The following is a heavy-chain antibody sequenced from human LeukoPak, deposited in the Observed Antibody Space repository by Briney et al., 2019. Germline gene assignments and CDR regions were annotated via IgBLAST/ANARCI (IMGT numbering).Heavy chain of an antibody. J-gene: IGHJ1*01. CDR3: AKGPGTMVRGVIIETYFQH. D-gene: IGHD3-10*01. Sequence: GGSLRLSCAASGFTFSSYAMSWVRQAPGKGLEWVSAISGSGGSTYYADSVKGRFTISIDNSKNTLYLQMNSLRAEDTAVYYCAKGPGTMVRGVIIETYFQHWGQGTLVTVSS. CDR1: GFTFSSYA. V-gene: IGHV3-23*01. CDR2: ISGSGGST.